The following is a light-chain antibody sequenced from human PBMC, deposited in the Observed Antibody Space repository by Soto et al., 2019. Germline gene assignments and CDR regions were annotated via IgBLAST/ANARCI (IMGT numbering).Light chain of an antibody. V-gene: IGKV3-20*01. CDR3: QQYGSSPYT. Sequence: EIVLTQSPGTLSLSRGERATLSCRASQSVSSSYLAWYQQKPGQAPRLLIYGASSRATGIPDRCSGSGSGTGFTLTISRLEPEDFAVYYCQQYGSSPYTFGQGTKLEIK. CDR1: QSVSSSY. J-gene: IGKJ2*01. CDR2: GAS.